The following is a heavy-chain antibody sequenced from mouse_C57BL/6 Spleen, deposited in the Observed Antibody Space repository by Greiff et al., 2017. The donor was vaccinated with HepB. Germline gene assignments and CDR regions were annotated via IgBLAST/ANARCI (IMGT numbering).Heavy chain of an antibody. D-gene: IGHD2-4*01. CDR1: GYTFTDYY. J-gene: IGHJ4*01. CDR3: ARRYDYDRRGHYAMDY. Sequence: EVQLQQSGPELVKPGASVKISCKASGYTFTDYYMNWVKQSHGKSLEWIGDINPNNGGTSYNQKFKGKATLTVDKSSSTAYMELRSLTSEDSAVYYCARRYDYDRRGHYAMDYWGQGTSVTVAS. V-gene: IGHV1-26*01. CDR2: INPNNGGT.